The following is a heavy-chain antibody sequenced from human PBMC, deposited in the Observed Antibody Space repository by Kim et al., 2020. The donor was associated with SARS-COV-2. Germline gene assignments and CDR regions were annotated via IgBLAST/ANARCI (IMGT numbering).Heavy chain of an antibody. CDR3: ASELWFGDYIYYYYGMDV. CDR2: INAGNGNT. CDR1: GYTFTSYA. Sequence: ASVKVSFKASGYTFTSYAMHWVRQAPGQRLEWMGWINAGNGNTKYSQKFQGRVTITRDTSASTAYMELSSLRSEDTAVYYCASELWFGDYIYYYYGMDVWGQGTTVTVSS. V-gene: IGHV1-3*01. J-gene: IGHJ6*02. D-gene: IGHD3-10*01.